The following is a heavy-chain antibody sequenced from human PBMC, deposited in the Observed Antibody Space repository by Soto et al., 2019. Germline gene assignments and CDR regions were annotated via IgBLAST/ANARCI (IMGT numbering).Heavy chain of an antibody. J-gene: IGHJ6*03. CDR2: IYPGDSDT. V-gene: IGHV5-51*01. CDR3: VRHLGTEYYYYYYMDV. Sequence: PGESLKISCKGSGYSFTSYWIGWVRQMPGKGLEWMGIIYPGDSDTRYSPSFQGQVTISADKSISTAYLQWSSLKASDTAMYYCVRHLGTEYYYYYYMDVWGKGTTVTVSS. CDR1: GYSFTSYW. D-gene: IGHD1-1*01.